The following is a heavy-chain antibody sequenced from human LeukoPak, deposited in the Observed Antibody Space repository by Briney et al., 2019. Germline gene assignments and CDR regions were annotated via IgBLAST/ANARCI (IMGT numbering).Heavy chain of an antibody. Sequence: GGSLRLSCAASGFTVSSNYMSWVRQAPGKGLEWVSGINWNGGSTGYADSVKGRFTISRDNAKNSLYLQMNSLRAEDTALYYCAKEISPVQFVVVTGDAFDIWGQGTMVTVSS. J-gene: IGHJ3*02. V-gene: IGHV3-20*04. D-gene: IGHD2-21*02. CDR2: INWNGGST. CDR1: GFTVSSNY. CDR3: AKEISPVQFVVVTGDAFDI.